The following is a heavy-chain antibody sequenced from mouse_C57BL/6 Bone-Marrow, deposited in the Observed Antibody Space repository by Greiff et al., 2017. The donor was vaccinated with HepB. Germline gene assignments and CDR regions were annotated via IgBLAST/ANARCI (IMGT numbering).Heavy chain of an antibody. J-gene: IGHJ2*01. CDR3: ARHIYYYGSSLDY. CDR2: ISSDGSYT. Sequence: DVKLQESGGDLVKPGGSLKLSCAASGFTFSSYGMSWVRQTPDKRLEWVATISSDGSYTYYPDSVKGRFTISRDNAKNTLYLQMSSLKSEDTAMYYCARHIYYYGSSLDYWGQGTTLTVSS. D-gene: IGHD1-1*01. CDR1: GFTFSSYG. V-gene: IGHV5-6*02.